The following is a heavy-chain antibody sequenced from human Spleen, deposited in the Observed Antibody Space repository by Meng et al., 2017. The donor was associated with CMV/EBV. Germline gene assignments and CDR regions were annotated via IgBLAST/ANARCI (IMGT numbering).Heavy chain of an antibody. CDR3: ATGSPQPGGEQPTRGLDS. Sequence: SVKVSCKASGGTFSSNALSWVRQAPGQGLEWMGGIMPIYGTPKYAQKFQGRVTITTDESTTIAYMEVSSLRSEDTALYFCATGSPQPGGEQPTRGLDSWGQGTLVTVSS. J-gene: IGHJ4*02. D-gene: IGHD3-10*01. CDR1: GGTFSSNA. CDR2: IMPIYGTP. V-gene: IGHV1-69*05.